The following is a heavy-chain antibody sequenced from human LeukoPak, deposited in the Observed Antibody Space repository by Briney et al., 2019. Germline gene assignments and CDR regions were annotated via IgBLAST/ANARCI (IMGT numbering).Heavy chain of an antibody. CDR2: INHSGST. Sequence: SETLSLTCAVYGGSFSGYYWSWIRQPPGKGLEWIGEINHSGSTNYNPSLKSRVTISVDTSKKQFSLKLSSVTAADTAVYYCARGRGYDYVWGSYRRNWFDPWGQGTLVTVSS. CDR3: ARGRGYDYVWGSYRRNWFDP. V-gene: IGHV4-34*01. CDR1: GGSFSGYY. D-gene: IGHD3-16*02. J-gene: IGHJ5*02.